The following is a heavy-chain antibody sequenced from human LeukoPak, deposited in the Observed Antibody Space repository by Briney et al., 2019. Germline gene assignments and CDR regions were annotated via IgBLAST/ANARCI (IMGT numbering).Heavy chain of an antibody. V-gene: IGHV4-59*01. CDR1: GASFSNDY. J-gene: IGHJ4*02. D-gene: IGHD3-3*01. CDR2: IYHNGRT. Sequence: SETLSLTCTVSGASFSNDYWSWVRQAPGKGLEWIGYIYHNGRTNYSPSLKSRITLSIDTSQNQFSLKLTSVTAADTAVYYCARASEGIGYFDTWGRGSLVTVSS. CDR3: ARASEGIGYFDT.